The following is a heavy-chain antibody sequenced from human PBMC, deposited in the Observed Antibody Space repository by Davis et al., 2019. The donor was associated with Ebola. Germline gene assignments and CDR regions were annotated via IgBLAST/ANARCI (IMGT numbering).Heavy chain of an antibody. CDR2: ISYDGSNK. V-gene: IGHV3-33*03. D-gene: IGHD1-26*01. CDR3: AKQRGVGAIDYDY. J-gene: IGHJ4*02. CDR1: GFTFNIFG. Sequence: GGSLRLSCAASGFTFNIFGMHWVRQAPGKGLEWVAVISYDGSNKYYADSVKGRFTISRDNAKNSLYLQMNSLRADDTAVYYCAKQRGVGAIDYDYWGRGTVVTVSS.